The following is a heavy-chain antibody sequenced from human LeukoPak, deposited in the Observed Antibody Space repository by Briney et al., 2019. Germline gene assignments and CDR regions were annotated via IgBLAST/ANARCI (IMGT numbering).Heavy chain of an antibody. CDR2: ITARSKSI. J-gene: IGHJ6*03. V-gene: IGHV3-21*01. CDR3: VREGSGSTHYMDV. CDR1: GFTFSSHD. Sequence: GGSLRLSCAASGFTFSSHDMNWVRQAPGKGLEWVLSITARSKSIDYADSVKGRFAISRDNAKNSLFLQMDSLRVEDTAVYYCVREGSGSTHYMDVWGKGTTVTVSS. D-gene: IGHD3-10*01.